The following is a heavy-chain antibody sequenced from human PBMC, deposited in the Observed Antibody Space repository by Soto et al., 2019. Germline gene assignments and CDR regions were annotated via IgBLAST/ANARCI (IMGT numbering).Heavy chain of an antibody. J-gene: IGHJ5*02. CDR1: GYSFTSYW. CDR2: IYPGDSDT. CDR3: ARHRKNYYGSGSYYGYNWFAP. Sequence: EVQLVQSGAEVKKPGESLKISCKGSGYSFTSYWIGWVRQMPGKGLEWMGIIYPGDSDTRYSPSFQGQVTISADKSISNAYLQWSSLKASDTAMYYCARHRKNYYGSGSYYGYNWFAPWGQGTLVTVSS. V-gene: IGHV5-51*01. D-gene: IGHD3-10*01.